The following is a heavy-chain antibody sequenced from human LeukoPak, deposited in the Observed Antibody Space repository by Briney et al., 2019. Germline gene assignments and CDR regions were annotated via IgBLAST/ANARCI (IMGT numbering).Heavy chain of an antibody. CDR2: IYYGGST. V-gene: IGHV4-31*03. CDR1: GGSISSGGYY. CDR3: ARGYSSSWYRWFDP. Sequence: SSETLSLTCTVSGGSISSGGYYWSWIRQHPGKGLEWIGYIYYGGSTYYNPSLKSRVTISVDTSKNQFSLKLSSVTAADTAVYYCARGYSSSWYRWFDPWGQGTLVTVSS. D-gene: IGHD6-13*01. J-gene: IGHJ5*02.